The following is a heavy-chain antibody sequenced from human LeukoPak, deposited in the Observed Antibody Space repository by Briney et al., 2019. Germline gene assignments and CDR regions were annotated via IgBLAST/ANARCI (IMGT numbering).Heavy chain of an antibody. Sequence: ASVKVSCEASGYTFTGYYMHWVRQAPGQGLEWMGWINPNSGGTNYAQKFQGRVTMTRDTSISTAYMELSRLRSDDTAVYYCARVKEVVPAAIPFDYWGQGTLVTVSS. CDR2: INPNSGGT. D-gene: IGHD2-2*01. V-gene: IGHV1-2*02. CDR1: GYTFTGYY. CDR3: ARVKEVVPAAIPFDY. J-gene: IGHJ4*02.